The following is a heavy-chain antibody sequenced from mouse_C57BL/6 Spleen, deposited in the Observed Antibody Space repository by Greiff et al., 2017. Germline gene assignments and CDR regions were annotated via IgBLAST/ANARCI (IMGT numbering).Heavy chain of an antibody. J-gene: IGHJ2*01. CDR1: GYTFTSYW. V-gene: IGHV1-50*01. CDR2: IDPSDSYT. Sequence: QVQLKQPGAELVKPGASVKLSCKASGYTFTSYWMQWVKQRPGQGLEWIGEIDPSDSYTNYNQKFKGKATLTVDTSSSTAYMQLSSLTSEDSAVYYCARRRDFDYWGQGTTLTVSS. CDR3: ARRRDFDY.